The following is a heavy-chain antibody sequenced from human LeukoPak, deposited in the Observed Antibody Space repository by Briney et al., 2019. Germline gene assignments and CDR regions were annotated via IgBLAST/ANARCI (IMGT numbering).Heavy chain of an antibody. CDR1: GFTFSSYS. D-gene: IGHD1-1*01. J-gene: IGHJ3*02. Sequence: PGGSLRLSCAASGFTFSSYSMSWIRQPPGKGLEWIGEIYHSGSTNYNPSLKSRVTISVDKSKNQFSLKLSSVTAADTAVYYCARTTGLDAFDIWGQGTMVTVSS. V-gene: IGHV4-4*02. CDR3: ARTTGLDAFDI. CDR2: IYHSGST.